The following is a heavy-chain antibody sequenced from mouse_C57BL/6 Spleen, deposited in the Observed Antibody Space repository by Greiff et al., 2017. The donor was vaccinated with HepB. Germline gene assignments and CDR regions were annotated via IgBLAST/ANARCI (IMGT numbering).Heavy chain of an antibody. CDR2: INPNNGGT. CDR3: ARGEVTTGFAY. Sequence: EVQLQQSGPELVKPGASVKISCKASGYTFTDYYMNWVKQSHGKSLEWIGDINPNNGGTSYNQKFKGKATLTVDKSSSTAYMELRSLTSEDSAVYYCARGEVTTGFAYWGQGTLVTVSA. J-gene: IGHJ3*01. CDR1: GYTFTDYY. D-gene: IGHD2-2*01. V-gene: IGHV1-26*01.